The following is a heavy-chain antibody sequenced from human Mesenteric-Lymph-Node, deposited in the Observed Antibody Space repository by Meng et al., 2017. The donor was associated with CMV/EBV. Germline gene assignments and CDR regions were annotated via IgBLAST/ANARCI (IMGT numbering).Heavy chain of an antibody. V-gene: IGHV4-61*08. CDR2: IYGTGIT. Sequence: QVRLQASGPGLVKPSVTLSLTCIVSGVSVTSGAYHWSWIRQSPGKGLEWIGYIYGTGITIYNPSLKSRVTILLETSKNQFSLKLNSVTTADTAVYYCAKSRSSTPGIVDDWGQGTLVTVSS. CDR3: AKSRSSTPGIVDD. J-gene: IGHJ4*02. D-gene: IGHD2/OR15-2a*01. CDR1: GVSVTSGAYH.